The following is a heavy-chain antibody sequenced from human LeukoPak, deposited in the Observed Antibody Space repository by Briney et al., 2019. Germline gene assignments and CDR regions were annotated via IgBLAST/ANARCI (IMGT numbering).Heavy chain of an antibody. Sequence: GTLSLSCTVSGGSSSNCEWSWIRQPPGKELEWIGDIYYSGTTNYNPSLKSRLTISLDTSKNQFSLRLTSVTAADTAVYYCARIDAVAATPTSFDYWGQGTLVTVSS. V-gene: IGHV4-59*01. D-gene: IGHD6-19*01. CDR2: IYYSGTT. CDR1: GGSSSNCE. CDR3: ARIDAVAATPTSFDY. J-gene: IGHJ4*02.